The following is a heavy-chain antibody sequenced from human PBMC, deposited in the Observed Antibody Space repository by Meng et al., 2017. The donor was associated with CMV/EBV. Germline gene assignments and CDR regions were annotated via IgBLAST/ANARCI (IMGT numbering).Heavy chain of an antibody. CDR1: GFTFDDYA. CDR2: ISWNSGSI. J-gene: IGHJ4*02. V-gene: IGHV3-9*01. CDR3: ARGPRREYYDSSGYYLDY. Sequence: SLKISCAASGFTFDDYAMHWVRQAPGKGLEWVSGISWNSGSIGYADSVKGRFTISRDNAKNSLYLQMNSLRAEDTAVYYCARGPRREYYDSSGYYLDYWGQGTLVTVSS. D-gene: IGHD3-22*01.